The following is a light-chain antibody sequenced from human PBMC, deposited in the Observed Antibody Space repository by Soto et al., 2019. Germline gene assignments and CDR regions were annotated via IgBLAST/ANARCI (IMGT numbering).Light chain of an antibody. J-gene: IGLJ1*01. V-gene: IGLV2-8*01. Sequence: QSALTQPPSASGSPGQSVTISCTGTSSDVGGYNFVSWYQHHPGKAPKLIIYEVTKRPSGVPDRFSGSKSGNTASLTVSGLQAEDEADYYCSSYARSNNYVFGTGTKLTVL. CDR2: EVT. CDR3: SSYARSNNYV. CDR1: SSDVGGYNF.